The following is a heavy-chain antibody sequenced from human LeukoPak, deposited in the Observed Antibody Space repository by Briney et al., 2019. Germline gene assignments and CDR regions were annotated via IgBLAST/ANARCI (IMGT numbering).Heavy chain of an antibody. D-gene: IGHD6-13*01. CDR3: ASTDTSINSWYEFSYRASFDP. V-gene: IGHV4-61*02. Sequence: PSETLSLTCTVSGGSISSGSYYWSWIRQPPGKGLEWIGRIYSSGSTNYNPSLKSRVTISVDTSKNQFSLKLSSVTAADTASHYGASTDTSINSWYEFSYRASFDPWGQGTLVTVSS. CDR1: GGSISSGSYY. CDR2: IYSSGST. J-gene: IGHJ5*02.